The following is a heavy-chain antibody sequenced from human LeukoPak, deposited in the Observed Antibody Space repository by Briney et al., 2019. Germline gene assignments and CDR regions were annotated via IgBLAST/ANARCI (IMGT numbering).Heavy chain of an antibody. Sequence: ASVKVSCKASGYTFTSYGISWVRQAPGQGLEWMGWISAYNGNTNYAQKLQGRVTMTTDTSTSTVYMELRSLRSDDTAVYYCARASNWNYGLYYYYMDVWGKGTTVTVSS. D-gene: IGHD1-7*01. V-gene: IGHV1-18*01. CDR1: GYTFTSYG. CDR2: ISAYNGNT. J-gene: IGHJ6*03. CDR3: ARASNWNYGLYYYYMDV.